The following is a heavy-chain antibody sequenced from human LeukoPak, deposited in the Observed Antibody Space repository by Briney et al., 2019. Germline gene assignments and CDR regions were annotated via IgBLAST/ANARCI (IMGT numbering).Heavy chain of an antibody. CDR1: GFTFSSYG. J-gene: IGHJ4*02. CDR3: TSLGGAFDY. Sequence: PGGSLRLSCAASGFTFSSYGMSWVRQAPGKGLEWVGRIRSKANSYATAYAASVKGRFTISRDDSKNTAYLQMNSLKTEDTAVYYCTSLGGAFDYWGQGTLVTVSS. CDR2: IRSKANSYAT. D-gene: IGHD1-26*01. V-gene: IGHV3-73*01.